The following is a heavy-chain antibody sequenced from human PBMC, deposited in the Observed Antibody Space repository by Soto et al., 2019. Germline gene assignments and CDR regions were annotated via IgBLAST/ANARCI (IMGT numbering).Heavy chain of an antibody. Sequence: PGGSLILSCAASGFTLRRYDMRGVRQAQWKGLGWVSTIRVEGRTFYVDSVKGRFTISRDNSKNTVYLQMNSLTAGDTALDYCAKAAATGGGAFDICGQGTMVTVSS. V-gene: IGHV3-23*01. CDR1: GFTLRRYD. CDR2: IRVEGRT. D-gene: IGHD2-8*02. J-gene: IGHJ3*02. CDR3: AKAAATGGGAFDI.